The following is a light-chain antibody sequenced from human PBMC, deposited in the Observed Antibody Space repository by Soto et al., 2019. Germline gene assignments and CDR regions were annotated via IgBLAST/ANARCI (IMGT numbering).Light chain of an antibody. Sequence: DIQMTQSPSSLSASVGDRVTITCRASQSISSYLNWYQQKPGKAPKLLIYAASSLQSGVPSRFSGSGSGTDFTLTISSLQPEDFATYYCQQSYSTPRTSSFGQGTKVDIK. J-gene: IGKJ1*01. CDR1: QSISSY. V-gene: IGKV1-39*01. CDR2: AAS. CDR3: QQSYSTPRTSS.